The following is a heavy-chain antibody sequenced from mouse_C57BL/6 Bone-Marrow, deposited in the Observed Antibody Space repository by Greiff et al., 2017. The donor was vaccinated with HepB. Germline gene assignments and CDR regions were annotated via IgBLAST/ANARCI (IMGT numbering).Heavy chain of an antibody. CDR3: ARVPYYYCSSFFAY. V-gene: IGHV1-26*01. CDR1: GYTFTDYY. J-gene: IGHJ3*01. Sequence: VQLQQSGPELVKPGASVKISCKASGYTFTDYYMNWVKQSHGKSLEWIGDINPNNGGTSYNQKFKGKATLTVDKSSSTAYMELRSLTSEDSAVYYCARVPYYYCSSFFAYWGQGTLVTVSA. CDR2: INPNNGGT. D-gene: IGHD1-1*01.